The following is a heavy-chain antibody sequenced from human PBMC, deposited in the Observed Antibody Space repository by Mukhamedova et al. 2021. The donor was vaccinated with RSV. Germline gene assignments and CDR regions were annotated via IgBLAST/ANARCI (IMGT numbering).Heavy chain of an antibody. CDR2: IYYSGST. CDR3: ARVRGSGSYYQFYYYYYGMDV. J-gene: IGHJ6*02. D-gene: IGHD3-10*01. V-gene: IGHV4-39*07. Sequence: GSIYYSGSTYYNPSLKSRVTISVDTSKNQFSLKLSSVTAADTAVYYCARVRGSGSYYQFYYYYYGMDVWGQGTTVTVSS.